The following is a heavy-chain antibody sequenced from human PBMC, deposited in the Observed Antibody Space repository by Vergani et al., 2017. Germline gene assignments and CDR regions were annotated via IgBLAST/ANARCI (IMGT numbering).Heavy chain of an antibody. CDR3: ARDYDFWSGSPFDP. V-gene: IGHV3-33*01. Sequence: VQLVESGGGVVQPGRSLRLSCAASGFTFSSYGMHWVRQAPGKGLEWVAVIWYDGSNKYYADSVKGRFTISRDNSKNTLYLQMNSLRAEDTAVYYCARDYDFWSGSPFDPWGQGTLVTVSS. D-gene: IGHD3-3*01. J-gene: IGHJ5*02. CDR2: IWYDGSNK. CDR1: GFTFSSYG.